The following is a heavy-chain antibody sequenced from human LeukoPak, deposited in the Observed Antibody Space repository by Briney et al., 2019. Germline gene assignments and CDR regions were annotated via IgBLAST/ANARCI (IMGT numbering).Heavy chain of an antibody. CDR3: ARLDEGFYYDAFGYHF. V-gene: IGHV5-51*01. Sequence: GESLKISCKGSGYSFTSYWIGWVRQMPGKGLEWMGTIYPGDSETTYSPSFQGQVTISADTSINTAYLQWNTLKASDTAMYYCARLDEGFYYDAFGYHFWGQGTLVTVAS. D-gene: IGHD3-22*01. CDR2: IYPGDSET. CDR1: GYSFTSYW. J-gene: IGHJ4*02.